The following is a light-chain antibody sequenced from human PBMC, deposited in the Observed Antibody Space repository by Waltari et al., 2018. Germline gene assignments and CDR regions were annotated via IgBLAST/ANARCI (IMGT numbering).Light chain of an antibody. CDR2: WAS. V-gene: IGKV4-1*01. CDR1: RSVLYSSNNKNY. Sequence: DIVMPQSPDSLAVSLGESATINCKSSRSVLYSSNNKNYLAWYQQKPGQPPKLLIYWASTRESGVPDRFSGSGSGTDFTLTISSLQAEDVAVYYCQQYYSTPWTFGQGTKVEIK. CDR3: QQYYSTPWT. J-gene: IGKJ1*01.